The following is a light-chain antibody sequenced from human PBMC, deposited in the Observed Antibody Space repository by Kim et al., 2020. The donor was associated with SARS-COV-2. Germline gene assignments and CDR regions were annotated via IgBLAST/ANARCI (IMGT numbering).Light chain of an antibody. CDR2: GAS. Sequence: AIQMTQSPSSLSASVGDRVTITCRASQGIRNDLGWYQQKPGKAPKLLIYGASNLQSGVPSRFSGSGSGTDFTLTISSLLPDDFATYYCLQDYNYPRTFGQGTKVDIK. J-gene: IGKJ1*01. CDR1: QGIRND. CDR3: LQDYNYPRT. V-gene: IGKV1-6*01.